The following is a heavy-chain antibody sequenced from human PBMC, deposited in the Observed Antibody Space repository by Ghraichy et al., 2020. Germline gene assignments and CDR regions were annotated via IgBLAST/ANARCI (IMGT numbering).Heavy chain of an antibody. J-gene: IGHJ3*02. CDR3: ARESGKELVPPDAFDI. V-gene: IGHV4-34*01. CDR1: GGSFSGYY. D-gene: IGHD6-13*01. Sequence: SQTLSLTCAVYGGSFSGYYWSWIRQPPGKGLEWIGEINHSGSTNYNPSLKSRVTISVDTSKNQFSLKLSSVTAADTAVYYCARESGKELVPPDAFDIWGQGTMVTVSS. CDR2: INHSGST.